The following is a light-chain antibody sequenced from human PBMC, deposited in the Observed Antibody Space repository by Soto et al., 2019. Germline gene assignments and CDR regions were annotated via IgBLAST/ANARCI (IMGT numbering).Light chain of an antibody. CDR2: GAS. CDR1: QSVSSSY. J-gene: IGKJ3*01. V-gene: IGKV3-20*01. CDR3: QQYGSSFT. Sequence: EIVMTHSPATLAVSLCERATLYFRASQSVSSSYLAWYQQKPGQAPRLLIYGASSRATGIPDRFSGSGSGTDFTLTISRLEPEDVAVYYCQQYGSSFTFGPGTKVDIK.